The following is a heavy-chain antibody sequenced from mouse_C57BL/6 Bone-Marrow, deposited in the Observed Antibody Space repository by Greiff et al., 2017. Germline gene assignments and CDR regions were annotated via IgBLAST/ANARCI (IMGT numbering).Heavy chain of an antibody. Sequence: VQRVESGPGLVQPSQSLSITCTVTGFSLTSYGVHWVRQSPGKGLEWLGVIWSGGSTDYNAAFISRLSISKDNSKSQVFFKMNSLQADDTAICYCARTRLYYYGSSYIWYFDVWGTGTTVTVSS. D-gene: IGHD1-1*01. J-gene: IGHJ1*03. CDR1: GFSLTSYG. CDR2: IWSGGST. V-gene: IGHV2-2*01. CDR3: ARTRLYYYGSSYIWYFDV.